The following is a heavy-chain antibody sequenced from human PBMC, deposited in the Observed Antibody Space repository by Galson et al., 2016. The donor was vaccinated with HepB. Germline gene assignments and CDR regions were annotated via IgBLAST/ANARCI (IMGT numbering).Heavy chain of an antibody. D-gene: IGHD2-2*01. J-gene: IGHJ5*02. Sequence: SLRLSCAASGFTFSSYGMHWVRQAPGKGLEWVATIKQDGSQKYYVDSVEGRFTISRDNAKNSLSLQMNSLRAEDTALYYCARRVGRAWFDPWGQGTLVTVSS. CDR3: ARRVGRAWFDP. V-gene: IGHV3-7*01. CDR1: GFTFSSYG. CDR2: IKQDGSQK.